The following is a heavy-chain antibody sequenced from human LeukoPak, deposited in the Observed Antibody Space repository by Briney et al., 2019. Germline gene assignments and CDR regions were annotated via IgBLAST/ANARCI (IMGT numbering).Heavy chain of an antibody. CDR2: ISYDGSNK. Sequence: GGSLRLSCAASGFTFSSYAMHWVRQAPGKWLEWVAVISYDGSNKYYADSVKGRFTISRDNSKNTLYLQMNSLRAEDTAVYYCAKGPWLAYPYYFDYWGQGTLVTVSS. D-gene: IGHD6-19*01. CDR1: GFTFSSYA. CDR3: AKGPWLAYPYYFDY. V-gene: IGHV3-30*04. J-gene: IGHJ4*02.